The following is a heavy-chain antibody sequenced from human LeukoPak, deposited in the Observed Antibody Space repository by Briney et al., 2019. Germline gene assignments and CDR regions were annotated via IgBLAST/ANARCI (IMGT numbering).Heavy chain of an antibody. CDR3: ARDPFRSSFDS. D-gene: IGHD1-26*01. Sequence: SETLSLTCTVSGGSTNNYYWNWIRRPAGKGLEWIGRIYTTGATNYNPSLNSRVTMSVDTSKTQFSLKLSPVTAADTAVYYCARDPFRSSFDSWGQGTLVTISS. CDR1: GGSTNNYY. J-gene: IGHJ4*02. CDR2: IYTTGAT. V-gene: IGHV4-4*07.